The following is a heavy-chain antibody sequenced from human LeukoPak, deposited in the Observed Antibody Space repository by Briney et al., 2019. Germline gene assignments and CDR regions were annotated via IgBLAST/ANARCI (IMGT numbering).Heavy chain of an antibody. CDR3: AGPIAAAGMGETRPL. V-gene: IGHV4-39*02. D-gene: IGHD6-13*01. CDR1: GGSISSSSYY. CDR2: LYYSGDT. Sequence: KPSETLSLTCTVSGGSISSSSYYWGWIRQPPGKGLEWIGSLYYSGDTYYSPSLKSRVTISTDTSKKHFSLKLSSVTAADTAVYYCAGPIAAAGMGETRPLWGQGILVTVSS. J-gene: IGHJ4*02.